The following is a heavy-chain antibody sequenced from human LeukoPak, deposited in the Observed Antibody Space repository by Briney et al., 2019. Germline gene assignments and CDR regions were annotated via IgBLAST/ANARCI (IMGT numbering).Heavy chain of an antibody. V-gene: IGHV1-2*02. CDR1: GYSFTDYY. D-gene: IGHD3-22*01. CDR2: VNPNSGDT. Sequence: ASVKVSCKTSGYSFTDYYMHWVRQAPGQGLEWMGCVNPNSGDTNYAQKFQGSVTMTRDMSTSTVYMELSSLRSEDTAVYYCARSSKDSSGYYYFGLPDYWGQGTLVTVSS. CDR3: ARSSKDSSGYYYFGLPDY. J-gene: IGHJ4*02.